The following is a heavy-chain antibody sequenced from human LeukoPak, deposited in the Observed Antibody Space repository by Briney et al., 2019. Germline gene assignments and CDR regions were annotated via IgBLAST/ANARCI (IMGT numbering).Heavy chain of an antibody. CDR3: ARLYDSSGYYFDY. Sequence: SETLSLTCAVYGGSFSGYYWSWIRQPPGKGLEWIGEINHSGSTNYNPSLKSRVTISVDTSKNRFSLKLSSVTAADTAVYYCARLYDSSGYYFDYWGQGTLVTVSS. CDR2: INHSGST. V-gene: IGHV4-34*01. D-gene: IGHD3-22*01. J-gene: IGHJ4*02. CDR1: GGSFSGYY.